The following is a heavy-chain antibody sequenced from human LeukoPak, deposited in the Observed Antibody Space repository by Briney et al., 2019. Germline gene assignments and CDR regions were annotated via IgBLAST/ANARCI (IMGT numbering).Heavy chain of an antibody. CDR3: AKDPAGGGPDDDMDV. D-gene: IGHD6-13*01. Sequence: PGGSLRLSCAASGFTFNIYGMSWVRQAPGKGLEWVSSISGSGGSTYYGDSVKGRFTISRDNSKNTLYLQMNSLRAEDTALYYCAKDPAGGGPDDDMDVWGQGTTVIVSS. CDR2: ISGSGGST. CDR1: GFTFNIYG. J-gene: IGHJ6*02. V-gene: IGHV3-23*01.